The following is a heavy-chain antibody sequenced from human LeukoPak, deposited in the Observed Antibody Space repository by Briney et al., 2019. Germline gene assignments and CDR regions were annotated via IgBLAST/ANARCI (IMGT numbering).Heavy chain of an antibody. CDR1: GFTFSSYG. V-gene: IGHV3-33*01. CDR3: ARAPPPGSSSWYEPTHFDY. D-gene: IGHD6-13*01. J-gene: IGHJ4*02. CDR2: IWYDGSNK. Sequence: PPGRSLRLSCAASGFTFSSYGMHWVRQAPGKGLEWVAVIWYDGSNKYYADSVKGRFTISRDNSKNTLYLQMNSLRAEDTAVYYCARAPPPGSSSWYEPTHFDYWGQGTLVTVSS.